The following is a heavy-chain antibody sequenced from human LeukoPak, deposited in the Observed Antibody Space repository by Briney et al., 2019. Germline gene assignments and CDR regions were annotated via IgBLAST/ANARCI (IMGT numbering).Heavy chain of an antibody. Sequence: SETLSLTCTVSGGSISSYYWSWIRQPPGKGLEWIGEINHSGSTNYNPSLKSRVTISVDTSKNQFSLKLSSVTAAVTAVYYCARCGYSGYDFNWFDPWGQGTLVTVSS. CDR1: GGSISSYY. V-gene: IGHV4-34*01. CDR3: ARCGYSGYDFNWFDP. J-gene: IGHJ5*02. CDR2: INHSGST. D-gene: IGHD5-12*01.